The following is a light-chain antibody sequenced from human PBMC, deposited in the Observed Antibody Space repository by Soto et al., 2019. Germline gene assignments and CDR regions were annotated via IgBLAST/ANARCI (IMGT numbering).Light chain of an antibody. J-gene: IGKJ2*01. CDR1: QSVGNNY. CDR2: GAS. Sequence: EIVLTQSPGTLSLSPGERATLSCRASQSVGNNYLAWYQQKPGQAPRLLIYGASSRATGIPDRFSGSGSGKDFTLTISRLEPEVFAVYYCQKYSSSLMYLFGQGTKVDIK. CDR3: QKYSSSLMYL. V-gene: IGKV3-20*01.